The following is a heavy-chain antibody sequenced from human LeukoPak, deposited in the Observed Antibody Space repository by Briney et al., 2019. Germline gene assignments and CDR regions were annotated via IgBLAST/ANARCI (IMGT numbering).Heavy chain of an antibody. Sequence: GGSLRLSCIASGFTFSTYTMSWVRQAPGKGLEWVAVIWYDGSNKYYADSVKGRFTISRDNSKNTLYLQMNSLRAEDTAVYYCAREALRWGEWLPGYYFDYWGQGTLVTVSS. J-gene: IGHJ4*02. CDR2: IWYDGSNK. CDR1: GFTFSTYT. V-gene: IGHV3-33*08. CDR3: AREALRWGEWLPGYYFDY. D-gene: IGHD3-3*01.